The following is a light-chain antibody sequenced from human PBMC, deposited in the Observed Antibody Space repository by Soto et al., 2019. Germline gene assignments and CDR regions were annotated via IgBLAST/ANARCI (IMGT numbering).Light chain of an antibody. CDR3: QKYDGAPRT. J-gene: IGKJ1*01. V-gene: IGKV1-27*01. CDR2: AAS. Sequence: DIQMTQSPSSLSASVGDRVTITCRASQGISIYLAWYQQKPGKVPKLPIYAASTLQSGVPSRFSGSGSGTDFTLTISSLQPEDVATYYCQKYDGAPRTFGQGTKVEIK. CDR1: QGISIY.